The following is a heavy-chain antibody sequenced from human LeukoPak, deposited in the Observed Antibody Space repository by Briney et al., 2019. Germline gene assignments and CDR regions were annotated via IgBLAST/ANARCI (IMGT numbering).Heavy chain of an antibody. V-gene: IGHV3-23*01. J-gene: IGHJ4*02. CDR3: ATINDYGDYSFDY. CDR1: GFTFSSYA. D-gene: IGHD4-17*01. Sequence: GGSLRLSCAVSGFTFSSYAMSWVRQAPGKGLKWVSAISGSGGSTYYADSVKGRFTISRDNSKNTLYLQMNSLSAEDTAVYYCATINDYGDYSFDYWGQGTLVTVSS. CDR2: ISGSGGST.